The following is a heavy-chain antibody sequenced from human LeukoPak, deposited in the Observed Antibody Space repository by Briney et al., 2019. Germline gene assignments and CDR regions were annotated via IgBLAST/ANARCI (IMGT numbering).Heavy chain of an antibody. CDR2: IRNDGSNK. Sequence: GGSLRLSCAASGFTLSYTGMHWVRQASGKGLEWVAFIRNDGSNKYYADSVKGRFTISRDNSENTLYLQMNSLRAEDTAVYYCAKDRVMSDYWGQGTLVTVSS. J-gene: IGHJ4*02. CDR3: AKDRVMSDY. D-gene: IGHD3-16*01. CDR1: GFTLSYTG. V-gene: IGHV3-30*02.